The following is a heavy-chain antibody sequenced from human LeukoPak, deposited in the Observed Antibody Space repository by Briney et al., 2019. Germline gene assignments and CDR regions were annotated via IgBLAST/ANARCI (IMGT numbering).Heavy chain of an antibody. CDR3: ARARRIFGVVSSGSPTYYYYGMDV. D-gene: IGHD3-3*01. CDR1: GFTFSSYD. Sequence: GGSLRLSCAASGFTFSSYDMHWVRQATGKGLEWVSAIGTAGDTYYPGSVKGRFTISRENAKNSFYLQMNRLSAGDTAVYYYARARRIFGVVSSGSPTYYYYGMDVWSQGTTVTVSS. V-gene: IGHV3-13*01. J-gene: IGHJ6*02. CDR2: IGTAGDT.